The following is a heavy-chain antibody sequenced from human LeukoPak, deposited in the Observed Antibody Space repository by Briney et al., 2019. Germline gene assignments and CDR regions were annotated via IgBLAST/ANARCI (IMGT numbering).Heavy chain of an antibody. CDR3: ARYSGSYYLDF. D-gene: IGHD1-26*01. J-gene: IGHJ4*02. CDR1: GGSINRGDYY. Sequence: SQTLSLTCTVSGGSINRGDYYWSWIRQPPGKGLEWIGYIYYCGSAYYNPSLKSRVTILVDTSKNQFSLKLSSVTAADTAVYYCARYSGSYYLDFWGQGTLVTVSS. V-gene: IGHV4-30-4*01. CDR2: IYYCGSA.